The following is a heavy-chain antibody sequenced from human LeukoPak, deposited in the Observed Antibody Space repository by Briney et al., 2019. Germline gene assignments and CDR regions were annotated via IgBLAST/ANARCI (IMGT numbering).Heavy chain of an antibody. CDR3: AHRPVNYYGSGSPGAWFDP. CDR1: GFSLSTSGVG. D-gene: IGHD3-10*01. CDR2: IYWNDDK. J-gene: IGHJ5*02. Sequence: PTLVKXXXXLTLTCXXSGFSLSTSGVGVGWIRQPPGKALEWLSLIYWNDDKRYSPSLKSRLTITKDTSKNQVVLTMTNMDPVDTATYYCAHRPVNYYGSGSPGAWFDPWGQGTLVTVSS. V-gene: IGHV2-5*01.